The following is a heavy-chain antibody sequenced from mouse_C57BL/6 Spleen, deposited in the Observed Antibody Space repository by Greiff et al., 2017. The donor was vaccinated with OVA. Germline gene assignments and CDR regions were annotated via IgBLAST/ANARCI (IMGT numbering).Heavy chain of an antibody. CDR3: AREGGGSSASWFAY. Sequence: VQLQQSGPELVKPGASVKISCKASGYTFTDYYMNWVKQSHGKSLEWIGDINPNNGGTSYNQKFKGKATLTVDKSSSTAYMELRSLTSEDSAVYYCAREGGGSSASWFAYWGQGTLVTVSA. CDR2: INPNNGGT. CDR1: GYTFTDYY. J-gene: IGHJ3*01. D-gene: IGHD1-1*01. V-gene: IGHV1-26*01.